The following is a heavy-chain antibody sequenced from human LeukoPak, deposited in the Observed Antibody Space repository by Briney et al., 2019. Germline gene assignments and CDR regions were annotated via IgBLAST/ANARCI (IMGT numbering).Heavy chain of an antibody. CDR2: INPDSGDT. J-gene: IGHJ5*02. CDR3: ARGVFAGYDYNGYPFYNWFDP. D-gene: IGHD3-22*01. V-gene: IGHV1-2*02. Sequence: ASVKVSCKASGYTFTGYYMHWVRQAPGQGLEWMGWINPDSGDTKYAHKFQGRVSMTRDTSISTAYMELTSLRSDDTAVYYCARGVFAGYDYNGYPFYNWFDPWGQGTLVTVSS. CDR1: GYTFTGYY.